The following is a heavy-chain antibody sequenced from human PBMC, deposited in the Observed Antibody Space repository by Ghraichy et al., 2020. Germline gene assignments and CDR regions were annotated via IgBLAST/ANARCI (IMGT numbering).Heavy chain of an antibody. J-gene: IGHJ6*02. D-gene: IGHD4-11*01. CDR2: IYYRGST. CDR1: GGPISSYY. V-gene: IGHV4-59*01. Sequence: SETLSLTCTVSGGPISSYYWSWIRQPPGKGLEWFGYIYYRGSTNYNPSLKSRVTLSVETSKNQFSLKLCSVTARDTPVYYCAREGADYSNKYYYYYYGMDVWGQGTTVTVSS. CDR3: AREGADYSNKYYYYYYGMDV.